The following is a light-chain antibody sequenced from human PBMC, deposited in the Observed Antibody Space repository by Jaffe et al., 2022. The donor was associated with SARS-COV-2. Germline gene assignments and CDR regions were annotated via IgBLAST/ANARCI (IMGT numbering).Light chain of an antibody. CDR1: LSINKY. Sequence: DIQMTQSPSSLSASVGDRVTITCRASLSINKYLNWYQQRPGKAPKFLIYAASRLESGVPSRFSGSGSGTDFTLTINNLQPEDFATYYCQQSYNSPITFGQGTRLEIK. J-gene: IGKJ5*01. V-gene: IGKV1-39*01. CDR2: AAS. CDR3: QQSYNSPIT.